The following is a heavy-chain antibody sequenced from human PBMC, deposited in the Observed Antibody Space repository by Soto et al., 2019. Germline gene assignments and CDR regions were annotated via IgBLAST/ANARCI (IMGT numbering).Heavy chain of an antibody. CDR1: GFTFNNYG. V-gene: IGHV3-30*03. Sequence: QEQVVESGGGVVQPGRSLRLSCTASGFTFNNYGLHWVRQAPGKGLAWVALLTSGGSNKFYSESVKGRFTISRDDFKNTLFLQMDSLRTEDMAVYYCARGGSFDVWGRGTMVTVSS. J-gene: IGHJ3*01. CDR2: LTSGGSNK. CDR3: ARGGSFDV. D-gene: IGHD3-16*01.